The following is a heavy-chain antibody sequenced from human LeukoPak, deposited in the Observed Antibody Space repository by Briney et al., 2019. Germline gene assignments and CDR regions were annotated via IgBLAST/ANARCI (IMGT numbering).Heavy chain of an antibody. Sequence: ASVKVSCKPSGYTVTSYGISWVRQAAGQGLEGMGWSSAYNDKTNYAQKLQGRVTMTTDTSTSTAYIELSSLRSDDPAVYYCARHPVTYRYDSSGYPSARWFDPWGQGTLVTPSS. CDR3: ARHPVTYRYDSSGYPSARWFDP. CDR1: GYTVTSYG. V-gene: IGHV1-18*01. CDR2: SSAYNDKT. J-gene: IGHJ5*02. D-gene: IGHD3-22*01.